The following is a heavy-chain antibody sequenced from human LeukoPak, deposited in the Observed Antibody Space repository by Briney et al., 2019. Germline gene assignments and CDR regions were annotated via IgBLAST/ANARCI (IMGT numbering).Heavy chain of an antibody. Sequence: GGSLRLSCAASGFTFSDSAMHWVRQASGKGLEWVGRIRSKANSYVTSYAASVKGRFTISRDDSKNTAYLLMNSLKIEDTAVYYCTPLVSGSSYDHLWGQGTLVTVSS. CDR2: IRSKANSYVT. CDR1: GFTFSDSA. J-gene: IGHJ5*02. D-gene: IGHD1-26*01. V-gene: IGHV3-73*01. CDR3: TPLVSGSSYDHL.